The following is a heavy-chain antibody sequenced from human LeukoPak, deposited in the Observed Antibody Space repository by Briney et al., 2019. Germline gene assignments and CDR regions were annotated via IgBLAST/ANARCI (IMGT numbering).Heavy chain of an antibody. V-gene: IGHV4-4*07. CDR3: ARGRPIGRSLDYYYGMDV. J-gene: IGHJ6*02. CDR2: IYTSGST. CDR1: GGSIRGSF. Sequence: PSETLSLTCTVSGGSIRGSFWSWIRQPAGKGLEWIGRIYTSGSTNYNPSLKSRVTMSVDTSKNQFSLKLSSVTAADTAVYYCARGRPIGRSLDYYYGMDVWGQGTTVTVSS.